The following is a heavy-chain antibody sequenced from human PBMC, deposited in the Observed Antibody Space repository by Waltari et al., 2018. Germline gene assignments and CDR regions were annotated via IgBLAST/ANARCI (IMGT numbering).Heavy chain of an antibody. D-gene: IGHD6-6*01. CDR3: AKGADGGSSPPFDY. V-gene: IGHV3-23*01. CDR1: GFTFSNYA. J-gene: IGHJ4*02. CDR2: ISGSGGST. Sequence: EVQLLESGGGLVQPGGSLRLSCAASGFTFSNYAMSWVRQAPGKGLAWVSGISGSGGSTYYADSVKGRFTISRDNSKNTLYLQMNSLRAEDTAVYYCAKGADGGSSPPFDYWGQGTLVTVSS.